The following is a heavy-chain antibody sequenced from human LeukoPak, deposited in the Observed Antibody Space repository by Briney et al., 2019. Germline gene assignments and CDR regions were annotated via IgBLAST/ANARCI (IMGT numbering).Heavy chain of an antibody. CDR2: NIPMLGRT. CDR1: RGTFSSYD. CDR3: ASRWVLVGDDYPPTLDY. J-gene: IGHJ4*02. Sequence: SVKVSCKASRGTFSSYDINWVRQAPGQGLEWMGRNIPMLGRTNYAQKFQGRVTITADKATSTAHMELSSLRSEDTAVYYCASRWVLVGDDYPPTLDYWGQGTLVTVSS. V-gene: IGHV1-69*04. D-gene: IGHD3-16*01.